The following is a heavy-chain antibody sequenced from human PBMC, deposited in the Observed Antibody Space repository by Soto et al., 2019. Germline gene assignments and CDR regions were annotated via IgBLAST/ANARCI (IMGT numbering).Heavy chain of an antibody. CDR2: ISGSGGST. CDR3: AKGPLGYCTNGVCRPYDY. D-gene: IGHD2-8*01. V-gene: IGHV3-23*01. J-gene: IGHJ4*02. CDR1: GFTFSSYA. Sequence: EVQLLESGGGLVQPGGSLRLSCAASGFTFSSYAMSWVRQAPGKGLEWVSAISGSGGSTYYADSVKGRFTISRDKSKNTLYLQMNSLRAEDTAVYYCAKGPLGYCTNGVCRPYDYWGQGTLVTVSS.